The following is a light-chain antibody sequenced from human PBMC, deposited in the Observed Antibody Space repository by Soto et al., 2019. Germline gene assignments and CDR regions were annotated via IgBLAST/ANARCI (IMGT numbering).Light chain of an antibody. CDR2: EGT. V-gene: IGLV2-23*01. CDR1: SSDVGTYNL. J-gene: IGLJ3*02. Sequence: QSALTQPASVSGSPGQSITISCTGTSSDVGTYNLVSWYQHHPGKAPKLMVYEGTKRPSGVSNRFSGSKSGNTAPLTISGLQAEDEADYFCCSYAGTSTLVFGGGTKVTVL. CDR3: CSYAGTSTLV.